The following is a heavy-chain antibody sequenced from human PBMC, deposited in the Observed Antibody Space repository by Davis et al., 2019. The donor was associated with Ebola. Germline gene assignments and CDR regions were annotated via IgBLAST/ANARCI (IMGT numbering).Heavy chain of an antibody. J-gene: IGHJ6*02. D-gene: IGHD2-21*01. Sequence: SVKVSCKASGGTFSSYAISWVRQAPGHGLEWMGGIIPIFGTANYAQKFKGRVTITADESTSTAYMELSSRRSEDTAVYYCICGDQLTGGLYYYYGMDVWGQGTTVTVS. CDR3: ICGDQLTGGLYYYYGMDV. CDR1: GGTFSSYA. CDR2: IIPIFGTA. V-gene: IGHV1-69*13.